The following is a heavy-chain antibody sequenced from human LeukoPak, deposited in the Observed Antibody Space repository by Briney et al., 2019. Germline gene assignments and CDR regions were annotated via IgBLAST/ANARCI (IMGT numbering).Heavy chain of an antibody. Sequence: ASVKVSCKASGYTFTGYYMHWVRQAPGQGLEWMGRINPNSGGTNYAQKFQGRVTMTRDTSISTAYMELSRLRSDDTAVYYCAREARYSRHNWFDPWGQGTLATVSS. V-gene: IGHV1-2*06. CDR2: INPNSGGT. D-gene: IGHD3-9*01. J-gene: IGHJ5*02. CDR1: GYTFTGYY. CDR3: AREARYSRHNWFDP.